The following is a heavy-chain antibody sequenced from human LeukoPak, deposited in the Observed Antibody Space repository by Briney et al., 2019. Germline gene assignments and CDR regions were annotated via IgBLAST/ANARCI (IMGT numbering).Heavy chain of an antibody. Sequence: SVNVSCTASGGTFSSYAISWVRQAPGQGLEWMGGIIPIFGTANYAQKFQGRVTITADESTSTAYMELSSLRSEDTAVYYCARASLNGSGYPHPHYYGMDVWGQGTTVTVSS. D-gene: IGHD3-22*01. CDR3: ARASLNGSGYPHPHYYGMDV. CDR2: IIPIFGTA. J-gene: IGHJ6*02. CDR1: GGTFSSYA. V-gene: IGHV1-69*13.